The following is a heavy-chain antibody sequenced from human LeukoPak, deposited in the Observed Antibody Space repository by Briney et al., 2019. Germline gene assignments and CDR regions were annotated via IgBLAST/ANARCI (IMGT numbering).Heavy chain of an antibody. CDR2: IGTASDT. D-gene: IGHD1-1*01. V-gene: IGHV3-13*01. CDR1: GFTFSSFD. J-gene: IGHJ6*03. Sequence: PGGSLRLSCAASGFTFSSFDMHWVRQPTGQGLEWVSTIGTASDTYYPGSVEGRFTLSRDNAKISLYLQMNSLTAGDTAVYYCARGPHRGKYYYMDVWGKGTTVTVSS. CDR3: ARGPHRGKYYYMDV.